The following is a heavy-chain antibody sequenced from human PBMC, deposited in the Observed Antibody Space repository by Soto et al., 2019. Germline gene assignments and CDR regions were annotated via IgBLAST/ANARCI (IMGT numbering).Heavy chain of an antibody. D-gene: IGHD1-26*01. Sequence: GASLKISCKGSGYSFTTYWIAWVRQMPGKGLEWMGIIYPDDSDTRYSSSFQGQVIISADKSMNTAYLQWRSLKASDTAMYYCARCCGSYFNWFDPWGQGTLVTVSS. V-gene: IGHV5-51*01. CDR3: ARCCGSYFNWFDP. J-gene: IGHJ5*02. CDR1: GYSFTTYW. CDR2: IYPDDSDT.